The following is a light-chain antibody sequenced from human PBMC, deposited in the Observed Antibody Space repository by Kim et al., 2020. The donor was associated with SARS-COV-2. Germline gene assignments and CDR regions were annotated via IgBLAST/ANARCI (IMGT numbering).Light chain of an antibody. CDR1: NIGSKS. CDR2: YNS. CDR3: QVWDTFTDHMI. Sequence: ELTQPPSVSVAPGKTATIACGGNNIGSKSVHWYQQKPGQAPVLVIYYNSDRPSGIPERFSGSNSGNTATLTLSRVEAGDEADYYCQVWDTFTDHMIFG. V-gene: IGLV3-21*04. J-gene: IGLJ2*01.